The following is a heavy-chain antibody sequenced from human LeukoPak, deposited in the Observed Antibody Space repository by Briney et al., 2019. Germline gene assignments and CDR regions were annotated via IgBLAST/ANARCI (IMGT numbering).Heavy chain of an antibody. CDR2: ISPGGDTI. V-gene: IGHV3-23*01. J-gene: IGHJ4*02. Sequence: GGSLRLSCAASGFSFSIYAVSRVRQAPGKGLEWVSAISPGGDTIYYLDSVKGRFTISRDNSKNTLYLQMNSLRAEDTAVYYCARRTTVVGPAPFDHWGQGTLVAVSS. CDR1: GFSFSIYA. CDR3: ARRTTVVGPAPFDH. D-gene: IGHD4-23*01.